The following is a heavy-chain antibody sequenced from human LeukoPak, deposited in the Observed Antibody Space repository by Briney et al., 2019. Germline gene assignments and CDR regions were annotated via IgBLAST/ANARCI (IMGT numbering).Heavy chain of an antibody. Sequence: GSLRLSCAASGFTFSSYAMSWVRQAPGKGLEWVSAISGSGGSTYYADSVKGRFTISRDNSKNTLYLQMNSLRAEDTAVYYCAKDPRYGGNSGYWGQGTLVTVSP. J-gene: IGHJ4*02. CDR2: ISGSGGST. CDR1: GFTFSSYA. D-gene: IGHD4-23*01. V-gene: IGHV3-23*01. CDR3: AKDPRYGGNSGY.